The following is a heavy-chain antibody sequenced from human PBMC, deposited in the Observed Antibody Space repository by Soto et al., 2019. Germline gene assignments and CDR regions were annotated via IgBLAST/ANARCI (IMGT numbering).Heavy chain of an antibody. CDR2: TSAYNGNT. J-gene: IGHJ5*01. CDR3: ARGFCGSPSYDNWFDS. D-gene: IGHD2-2*01. Sequence: ASVKVSCKTSGYTFTTFGISWVRQAPGQGLEWMGWTSAYNGNTNYAQKFQGRVTMTTDTSTSTAYMELRSLRSDDTAVYYCARGFCGSPSYDNWFDSWGQGTLVTVSS. CDR1: GYTFTTFG. V-gene: IGHV1-18*04.